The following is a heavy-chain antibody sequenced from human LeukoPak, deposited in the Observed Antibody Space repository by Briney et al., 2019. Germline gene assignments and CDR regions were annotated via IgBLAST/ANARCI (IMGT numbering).Heavy chain of an antibody. V-gene: IGHV4-61*01. Sequence: PSETLSLTCTVSGDSVSSGSYYWSWIRQPPGKGLEWIGYIYYSGSTNYNPSLKSRVTISVDTSKNQFSLKLSSVTAADTAVFYCARVASGYDVFDIWGQGTMGTVSS. CDR3: ARVASGYDVFDI. D-gene: IGHD3-3*01. CDR2: IYYSGST. J-gene: IGHJ3*02. CDR1: GDSVSSGSYY.